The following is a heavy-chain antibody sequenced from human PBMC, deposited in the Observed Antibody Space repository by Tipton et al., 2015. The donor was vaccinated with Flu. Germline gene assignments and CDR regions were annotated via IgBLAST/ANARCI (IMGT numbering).Heavy chain of an antibody. CDR3: AGVIPWFDP. Sequence: VKPSETLSLTCTVSGGSISSYYWSWIRQPPGKGLEWIGNIYYSGSTNYNPSLKSRVTISVDTSKNQFTLKLNSVTAADTAVYYCAGVIPWFDPWGQGTLATVSS. CDR1: GGSISSYY. J-gene: IGHJ5*02. CDR2: IYYSGST. V-gene: IGHV4-59*01.